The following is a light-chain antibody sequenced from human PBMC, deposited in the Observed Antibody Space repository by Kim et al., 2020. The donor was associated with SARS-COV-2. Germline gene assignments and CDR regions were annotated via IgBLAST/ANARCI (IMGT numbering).Light chain of an antibody. CDR1: SSDVGGYNY. J-gene: IGLJ3*02. Sequence: GQSMTISCTGTSSDVGGYNYVSKYQQHPGKAPKLMIYDVSNRPSGVSNRFSGSKSGNTASLTISGLQAEDEADYYCSSYTSSSTWVFGGGTQLTVL. CDR2: DVS. V-gene: IGLV2-14*03. CDR3: SSYTSSSTWV.